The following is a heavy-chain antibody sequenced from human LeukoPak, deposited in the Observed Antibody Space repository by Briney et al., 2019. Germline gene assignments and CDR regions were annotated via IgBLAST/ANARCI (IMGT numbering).Heavy chain of an antibody. J-gene: IGHJ6*02. V-gene: IGHV3-11*01. D-gene: IGHD6-25*01. CDR1: GFTFSDYY. CDR3: ARQRLDYYYGMDV. Sequence: GGSLRLSCAASGFTFSDYYLSWIRQAPGKGLEWVSYISSSGSTIYYADSVKGRFTISRDNAKNSLYLQMNSLRAEDTAVYYCARQRLDYYYGMDVWGQGTTVTVSS. CDR2: ISSSGSTI.